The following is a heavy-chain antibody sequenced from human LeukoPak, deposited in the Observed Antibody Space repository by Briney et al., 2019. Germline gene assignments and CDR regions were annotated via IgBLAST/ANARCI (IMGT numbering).Heavy chain of an antibody. CDR3: ARAMFTSGWHWGNY. J-gene: IGHJ4*02. CDR1: GLTFSSYS. Sequence: GGSLRLSCAASGLTFSSYSMNWVRQAPGKGLEWVSSISSSSSYIYYADSVKGRFTISRDNAKNSLYLQMNSLRAEDTAVYYCARAMFTSGWHWGNYWGQGNLVTVS. V-gene: IGHV3-21*01. D-gene: IGHD6-19*01. CDR2: ISSSSSYI.